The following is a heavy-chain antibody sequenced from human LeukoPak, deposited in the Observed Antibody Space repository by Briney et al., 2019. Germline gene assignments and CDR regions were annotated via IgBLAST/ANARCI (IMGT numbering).Heavy chain of an antibody. CDR3: AREGLWGAARDAFDI. V-gene: IGHV3-48*03. J-gene: IGHJ3*02. CDR1: GFTFSSYE. D-gene: IGHD6-6*01. Sequence: PGGSLRLSCAASGFTFSSYEMNWVRQAPGKGLEWVSYIRIDGSTIYYADSVKGRFAISRDNAKNSLYLQMNSLRVEDTAVYYCAREGLWGAARDAFDIWGQGTMVTVSS. CDR2: IRIDGSTI.